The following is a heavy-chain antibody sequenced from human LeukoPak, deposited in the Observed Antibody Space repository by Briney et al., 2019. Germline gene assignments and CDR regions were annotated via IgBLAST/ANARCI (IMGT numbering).Heavy chain of an antibody. CDR1: GFTFSSYS. J-gene: IGHJ6*02. CDR3: AKDLHYYVAMDV. CDR2: ISYDGSNK. V-gene: IGHV3-30-3*01. Sequence: GGSLGLSCAASGFTFSSYSMYWVRQAPGKGLEWVAVISYDGSNKYYADSVKGRFTISRDNSKNTLDLQMNSLRAEDTALYYCAKDLHYYVAMDVWGQGTAVTVSS. D-gene: IGHD3-10*02.